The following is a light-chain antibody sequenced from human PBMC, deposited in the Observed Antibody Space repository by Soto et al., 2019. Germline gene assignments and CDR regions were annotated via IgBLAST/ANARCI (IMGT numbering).Light chain of an antibody. Sequence: EIVLTQSPATLSLSPGERATLSCRASQSVSSYLAWYQQKPGQAPRLLIYDASNRATGIPARFSGSGSGTDFTLTISSLEPEDFAVYYCQQRSNWPPGFTFGPGNKFDIK. CDR1: QSVSSY. J-gene: IGKJ3*01. CDR3: QQRSNWPPGFT. CDR2: DAS. V-gene: IGKV3-11*01.